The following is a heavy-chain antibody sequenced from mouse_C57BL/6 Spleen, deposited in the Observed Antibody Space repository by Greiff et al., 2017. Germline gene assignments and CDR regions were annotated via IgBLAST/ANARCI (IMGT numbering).Heavy chain of an antibody. Sequence: VQLQQPGAELVRPGSSVKLSCKASGYTFTSYWMHWVKQRPIQGLEWIGNIDPSDSETHYNQKFKDKATLTVDKSSSTAYMQLSSLTSEDSAVYYCARRGTTVVGAMDYWGQGTSVTVSS. J-gene: IGHJ4*01. D-gene: IGHD1-1*01. V-gene: IGHV1-52*01. CDR2: IDPSDSET. CDR1: GYTFTSYW. CDR3: ARRGTTVVGAMDY.